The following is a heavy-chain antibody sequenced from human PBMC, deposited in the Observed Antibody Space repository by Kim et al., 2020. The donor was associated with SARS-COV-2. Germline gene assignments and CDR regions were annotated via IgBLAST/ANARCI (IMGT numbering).Heavy chain of an antibody. J-gene: IGHJ4*02. D-gene: IGHD1-26*01. V-gene: IGHV3-21*01. CDR3: ARDRVGATGGGFDY. Sequence: ADEVRGRFTISRDNAKNPLYLQMNSLSAEETAVYYCARDRVGATGGGFDYWGQGTLVTVSS.